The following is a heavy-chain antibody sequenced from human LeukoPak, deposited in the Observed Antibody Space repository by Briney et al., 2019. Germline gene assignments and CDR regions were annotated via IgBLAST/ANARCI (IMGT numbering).Heavy chain of an antibody. CDR2: IYTSGST. CDR1: GGSISSYY. D-gene: IGHD3-22*01. J-gene: IGHJ4*02. CDR3: ARTYYYDSSGVLYFDY. Sequence: PSETLSLTCTVSGGSISSYYWSWIRQPAGKGLEWIGRIYTSGSTNYNPSLKSRVTMSVDTSKNQLSLKLSSVTAADTAVYYCARTYYYDSSGVLYFDYWGQGTLVTVSS. V-gene: IGHV4-4*07.